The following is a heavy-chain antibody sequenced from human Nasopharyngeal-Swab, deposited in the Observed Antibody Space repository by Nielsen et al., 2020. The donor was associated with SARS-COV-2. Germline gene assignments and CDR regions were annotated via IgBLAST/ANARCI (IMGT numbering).Heavy chain of an antibody. CDR2: INPSGGST. D-gene: IGHD3-22*01. CDR3: ARDVDSSGYYAWFDP. CDR1: GYTFTSYY. V-gene: IGHV1-46*01. J-gene: IGHJ5*02. Sequence: ASVKVSCKASGYTFTSYYMHWVRQASGQGLEWMGIINPSGGSTSYAQKFQGRVTMTRDTSTSTVYMELSSLRSEDTAVYYCARDVDSSGYYAWFDPWGQGTLVTVSS.